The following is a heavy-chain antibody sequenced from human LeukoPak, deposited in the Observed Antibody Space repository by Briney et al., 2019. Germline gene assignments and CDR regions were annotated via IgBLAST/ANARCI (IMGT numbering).Heavy chain of an antibody. CDR2: INHSGST. CDR3: ARGHGGSYLAYFDY. CDR1: GGSFSGYY. Sequence: PSETLSLTCAVYGGSFSGYYWSWIRQPPGKGLEWIGEINHSGSTNYNPSLKSRVTISVDTSKNQFSLKLSSVTAADTAVYYCARGHGGSYLAYFDYWGQGTLVTVTS. V-gene: IGHV4-34*01. J-gene: IGHJ4*02. D-gene: IGHD1-26*01.